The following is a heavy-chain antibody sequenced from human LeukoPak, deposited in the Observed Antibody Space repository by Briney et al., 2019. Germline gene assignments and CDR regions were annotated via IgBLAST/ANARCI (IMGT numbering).Heavy chain of an antibody. J-gene: IGHJ1*01. Sequence: ASVKVSCKASGGTFSSYAISWVRQAPGQGLEWMGWISAYNGNTNYAQKLQGRVTMTTDTSTSTAYMELRSLRSDDTAVYYCAREGQIAAAGTGYFQHWGQGTLVTVSS. V-gene: IGHV1-18*01. CDR1: GGTFSSYA. CDR2: ISAYNGNT. D-gene: IGHD6-13*01. CDR3: AREGQIAAAGTGYFQH.